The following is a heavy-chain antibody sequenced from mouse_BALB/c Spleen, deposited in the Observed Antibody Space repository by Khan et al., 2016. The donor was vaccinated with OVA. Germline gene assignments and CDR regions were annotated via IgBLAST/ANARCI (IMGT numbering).Heavy chain of an antibody. J-gene: IGHJ3*01. D-gene: IGHD2-10*02. CDR1: GYTFTDYA. CDR3: ATGSDEYRFAY. CDR2: ISTHSGDA. Sequence: QVQLMESGAELVRPGVSVKISCKGTGYTFTDYAMHWVKQSHAKSLEWIGVISTHSGDASYHQKFKGKATMSVAKSSSTAYMELASMTSEDSSIYYCATGSDEYRFAYWGQGTLVTVSA. V-gene: IGHV1S137*01.